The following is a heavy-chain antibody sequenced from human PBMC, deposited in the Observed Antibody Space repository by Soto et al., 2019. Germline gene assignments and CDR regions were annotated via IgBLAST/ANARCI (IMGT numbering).Heavy chain of an antibody. CDR3: ARDLDGLHDDTSGPFPRPG. D-gene: IGHD3-22*01. Sequence: TLSLTCTVSGGSISSDDYYWSWIRQAPGRGLEWIGYIHSSGSIYYNPSLKSRATMSIDTAGNQFSLKVSSVTVADTAVYYCARDLDGLHDDTSGPFPRPGWGQGTLVTVSS. CDR1: GGSISSDDYY. J-gene: IGHJ1*01. CDR2: IHSSGSI. V-gene: IGHV4-30-4*01.